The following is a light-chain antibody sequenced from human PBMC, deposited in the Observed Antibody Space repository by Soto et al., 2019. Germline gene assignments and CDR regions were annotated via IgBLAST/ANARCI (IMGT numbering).Light chain of an antibody. CDR1: SSDVGVHNF. CDR2: GGT. Sequence: QSALTQPASVSGSPGQSISISCTGSSSDVGVHNFVSWYQHHPGKAPKVLIYGGTNRPSGVSTRVSGSKSGNTASLTISGLQAEDEADYYCCSYTPAYTWVFGGGTKVTVL. CDR3: CSYTPAYTWV. V-gene: IGLV2-14*01. J-gene: IGLJ3*02.